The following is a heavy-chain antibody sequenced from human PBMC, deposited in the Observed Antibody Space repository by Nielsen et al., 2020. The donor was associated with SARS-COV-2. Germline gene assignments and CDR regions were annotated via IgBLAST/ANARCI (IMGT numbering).Heavy chain of an antibody. J-gene: IGHJ6*02. Sequence: VRQAPGKGLEWVSVIYSGGSTYYADSVKGRFTISRDNSKNTLYLQMNSLRAEDTAVYYCARVGYVWGSYRYYYYYGMDVWGQGTTVTVSS. D-gene: IGHD3-16*02. V-gene: IGHV3-53*01. CDR2: IYSGGST. CDR3: ARVGYVWGSYRYYYYYGMDV.